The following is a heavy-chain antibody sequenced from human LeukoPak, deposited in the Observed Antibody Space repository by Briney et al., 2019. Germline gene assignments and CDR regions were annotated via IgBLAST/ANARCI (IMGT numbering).Heavy chain of an antibody. D-gene: IGHD3-22*01. CDR1: GFTFSSYA. Sequence: GGSLRLSCAASGFTFSSYAMSWVRQAPGKGLEWVSGISGSGGGTNYADSVKGWFTISRDNTKNTLYMKTNSLRPKDTAVYYCAKDMLYYDSSGYYPSYFDYWGQGTLVTVSS. CDR3: AKDMLYYDSSGYYPSYFDY. CDR2: ISGSGGGT. J-gene: IGHJ4*02. V-gene: IGHV3-23*01.